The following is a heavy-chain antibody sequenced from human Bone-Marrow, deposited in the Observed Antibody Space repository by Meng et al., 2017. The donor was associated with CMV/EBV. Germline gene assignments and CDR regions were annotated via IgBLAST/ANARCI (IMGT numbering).Heavy chain of an antibody. CDR3: AGGKRNYLFDY. CDR2: IGSSSTI. D-gene: IGHD2/OR15-2a*01. CDR1: GFTFSSYS. Sequence: GGSLRLSCAASGFTFSSYSMNWVRQAPGKGLEWVSYIGSSSTIYYADSVKGRFTISSDNAKNSLYLQMNSLRAEDTAVYYCAGGKRNYLFDYWGQGTLVTVSS. V-gene: IGHV3-48*04. J-gene: IGHJ4*02.